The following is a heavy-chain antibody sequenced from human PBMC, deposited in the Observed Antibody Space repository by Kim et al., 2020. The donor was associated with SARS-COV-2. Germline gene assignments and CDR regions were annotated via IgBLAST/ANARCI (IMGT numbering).Heavy chain of an antibody. CDR2: INPSGGST. D-gene: IGHD2-2*01. Sequence: ASVKVSCKASGYTFTSYYMHWVRQAPGQGLEWMGIINPSGGSTSYALKFQGRVTMTRDTSTSTVYMELSSLRSEDTAVYYCARNIVVVPAAILYYYYGMDVWGQGTTVTVSS. J-gene: IGHJ6*02. V-gene: IGHV1-46*01. CDR1: GYTFTSYY. CDR3: ARNIVVVPAAILYYYYGMDV.